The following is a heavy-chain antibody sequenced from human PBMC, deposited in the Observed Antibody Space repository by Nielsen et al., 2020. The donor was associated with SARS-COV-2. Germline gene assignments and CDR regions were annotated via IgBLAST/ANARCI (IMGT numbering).Heavy chain of an antibody. Sequence: ASVKVSCKASGYTFTGYYMHWVRQAPGQGLEWMGRINPNSGGTNYAQKFQGRVTMTRDTSISTAYMELRSLRSDDTAVYYCARDGGDILTGFSYWYFDLWGRGTLVTVSS. D-gene: IGHD3-9*01. J-gene: IGHJ2*01. CDR2: INPNSGGT. V-gene: IGHV1-2*06. CDR3: ARDGGDILTGFSYWYFDL. CDR1: GYTFTGYY.